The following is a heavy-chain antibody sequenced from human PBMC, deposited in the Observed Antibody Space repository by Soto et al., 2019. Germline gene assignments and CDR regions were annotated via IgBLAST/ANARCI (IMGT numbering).Heavy chain of an antibody. CDR2: IYRGGST. Sequence: GGSLRLSCAASGFTVSSNYMSWVRQAPGKGLEWVSIIYRGGSTYYADSVKGSFTISRDNSKNTLYLQMNSLRAEDTAVYYCARDRSYNYDIPLGFDPWGQGTLVTVSS. CDR1: GFTVSSNY. CDR3: ARDRSYNYDIPLGFDP. V-gene: IGHV3-66*01. J-gene: IGHJ5*02. D-gene: IGHD3-9*01.